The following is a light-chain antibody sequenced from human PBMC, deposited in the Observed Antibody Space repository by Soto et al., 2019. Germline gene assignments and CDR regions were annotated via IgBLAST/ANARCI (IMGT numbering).Light chain of an antibody. CDR1: SSNIGSNF. J-gene: IGLJ1*01. CDR3: AAWDDSLSGFV. Sequence: QSVVTEPPSASGTPGQKVTISCSGSSSNIGSNFVSWYQQLPGTAPKLLLYRNNQRPSGVPDRFSGSKSGTSASLAISGLRSEDEADYYCAAWDDSLSGFVFGIGTKLTVL. CDR2: RNN. V-gene: IGLV1-47*01.